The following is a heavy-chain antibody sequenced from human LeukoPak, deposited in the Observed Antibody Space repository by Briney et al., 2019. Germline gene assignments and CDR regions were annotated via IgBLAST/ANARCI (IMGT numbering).Heavy chain of an antibody. Sequence: ASVKVSCKASGYSFTNYGISWVRQAPGQGLEWMGWISPYNGNTNYAQKFQGRVTVTTDTSTSTAYMELRSLRSDDTAVYYCTRTVLDCTNGVCYDYWGQGTLVTVYS. CDR3: TRTVLDCTNGVCYDY. CDR2: ISPYNGNT. J-gene: IGHJ4*02. CDR1: GYSFTNYG. V-gene: IGHV1-18*01. D-gene: IGHD2-8*01.